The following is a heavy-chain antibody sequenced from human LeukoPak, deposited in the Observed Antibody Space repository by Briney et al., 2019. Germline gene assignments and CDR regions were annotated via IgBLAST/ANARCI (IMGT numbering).Heavy chain of an antibody. CDR2: ISGSGDAT. CDR3: AKSNDYGGKEGYFDY. CDR1: GFSFTNHA. V-gene: IGHV3-23*01. J-gene: IGHJ4*02. Sequence: PGGSLRLSCAASGFSFTNHAMSWVRQAPGKGLEWVSAISGSGDATKYADSVKGRFTISRDNSKNTLYLQMNSLRAEDTAVYYCAKSNDYGGKEGYFDYWGQGTLVTVSS. D-gene: IGHD4-23*01.